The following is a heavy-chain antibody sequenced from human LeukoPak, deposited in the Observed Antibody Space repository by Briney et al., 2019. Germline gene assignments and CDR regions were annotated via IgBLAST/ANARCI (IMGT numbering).Heavy chain of an antibody. CDR2: ISSSGNTT. CDR1: GFTFSDYY. V-gene: IGHV3-11*04. Sequence: GGSLRLSCAASGFTFSDYYMSWIRQAPGKGLECVSYISSSGNTTYHADSVKGRFTISRDNAKNALYLQMNSLRAEDTAVYYCARVRGYYGSGSRFNWFDPWGQGTLVTVSS. J-gene: IGHJ5*02. CDR3: ARVRGYYGSGSRFNWFDP. D-gene: IGHD3-10*01.